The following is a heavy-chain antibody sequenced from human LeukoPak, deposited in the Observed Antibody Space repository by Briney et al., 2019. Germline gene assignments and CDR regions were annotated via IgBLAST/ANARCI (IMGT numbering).Heavy chain of an antibody. CDR3: ARYGHSPFFDY. D-gene: IGHD4-17*01. CDR1: GYTFTNYH. Sequence: GASVTVSCTASGYTFTNYHMNWVRQAPGQGLEWMGLIKPSGGSTTNAQKFQGRVIMTSDMSTSTVYMELSSLRSEDTAVYFCARYGHSPFFDYWGQGTLVIVSS. J-gene: IGHJ4*02. CDR2: IKPSGGST. V-gene: IGHV1-46*01.